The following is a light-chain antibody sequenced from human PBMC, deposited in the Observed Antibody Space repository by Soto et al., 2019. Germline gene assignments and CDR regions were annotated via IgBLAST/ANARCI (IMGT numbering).Light chain of an antibody. V-gene: IGKV3-20*01. J-gene: IGKJ2*01. Sequence: EIVLTQSPGTLPLSPGERATLSCRASQSVSIKYIAWYQQKPGQAPRLLTYGGSNRATGIPDRFSGSGCGTDCTFTISRREPEDIAVYCCHGQQYGVSSTFTFGQGTKLEIK. CDR2: GGS. CDR3: QQYGVSSTFT. CDR1: QSVSIKY.